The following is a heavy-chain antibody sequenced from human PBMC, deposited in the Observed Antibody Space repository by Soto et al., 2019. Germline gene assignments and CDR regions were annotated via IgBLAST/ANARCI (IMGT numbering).Heavy chain of an antibody. J-gene: IGHJ3*02. CDR3: AKDRGAVAGTTVDAFDI. D-gene: IGHD6-19*01. CDR2: ISGSGGST. V-gene: IGHV3-23*01. CDR1: GFTFSSYA. Sequence: GGSLRLSCAASGFTFSSYAMSWVRQAPGKGLEWVSAISGSGGSTYYADSVKGRFTISRDNSKNTLYMQMNSLRAEDTAVYYCAKDRGAVAGTTVDAFDIWGQGTMVIVSS.